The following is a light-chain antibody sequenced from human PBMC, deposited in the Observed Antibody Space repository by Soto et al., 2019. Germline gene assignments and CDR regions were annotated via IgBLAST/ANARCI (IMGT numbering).Light chain of an antibody. CDR3: SSYTGRTTRVV. CDR2: EVT. Sequence: QSALTQPASVSGSPGQSITISCTGTSSDVGGYSYVSWYQQHPGKAPKLMIYEVTNRPSGVPNRFSGSKSGNTASLSISGLQAEDEADYYCSSYTGRTTRVVFGGGTKLTVL. V-gene: IGLV2-14*01. CDR1: SSDVGGYSY. J-gene: IGLJ2*01.